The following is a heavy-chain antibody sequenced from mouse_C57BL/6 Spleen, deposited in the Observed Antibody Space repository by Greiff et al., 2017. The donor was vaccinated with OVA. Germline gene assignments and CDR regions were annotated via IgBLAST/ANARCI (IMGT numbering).Heavy chain of an antibody. D-gene: IGHD2-3*01. V-gene: IGHV1-18*01. J-gene: IGHJ4*01. Sequence: VQLQQSGPELVKPGASVKIPCKASGYTFTDYNMDWVKQSHGKSLEWIGDINPNNGGTIYNQKFKGEATLTVDKSSSTAYMELRSLTSEDTAVYYCARQIYDGYYAMDYWGQGTSVTVSS. CDR1: GYTFTDYN. CDR3: ARQIYDGYYAMDY. CDR2: INPNNGGT.